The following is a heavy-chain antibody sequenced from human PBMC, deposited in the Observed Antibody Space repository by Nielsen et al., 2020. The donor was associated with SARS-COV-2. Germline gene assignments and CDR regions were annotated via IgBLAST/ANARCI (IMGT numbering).Heavy chain of an antibody. J-gene: IGHJ5*02. Sequence: GESLKISCAASGFIFSDYNMNWVRQAPGKGLEWVSFISSRSDYIYYADSMKGRFTISRDNAKNSLFLQMNSLRVEDTAVYYCAKDLIRYLEWIPESWGQGTLVTVSS. V-gene: IGHV3-21*01. CDR3: AKDLIRYLEWIPES. CDR1: GFIFSDYN. D-gene: IGHD3-3*01. CDR2: ISSRSDYI.